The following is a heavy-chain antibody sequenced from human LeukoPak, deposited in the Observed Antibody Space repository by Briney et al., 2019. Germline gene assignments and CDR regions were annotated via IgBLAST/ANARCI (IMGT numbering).Heavy chain of an antibody. D-gene: IGHD3-10*01. CDR1: GFSFNSDW. CDR3: TRRSDD. CDR2: IQHDESEK. J-gene: IGHJ4*02. Sequence: PGGSLRLSCAASGFSFNSDWMDWVRQAPGKGLEWVANIQHDESEKNYLDSVKGRFTISRDNAQNSLYLQMNGLRVEDTAVYYCTRRSDDWGQGTLVTVSS. V-gene: IGHV3-7*01.